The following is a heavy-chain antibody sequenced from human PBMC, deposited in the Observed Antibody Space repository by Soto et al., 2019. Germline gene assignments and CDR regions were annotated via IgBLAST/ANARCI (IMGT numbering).Heavy chain of an antibody. CDR1: GFTFSSYA. CDR3: AKDLLSYYDSSGYVRLFDY. Sequence: EVQLLESGGGLVQPGGSLRLSCAASGFTFSSYAMSWVRQAPGKGLEWVSAISGSGGSTYYADSVKGRFTISRDNSKNTLYLQMNSLRAEDTAVYYCAKDLLSYYDSSGYVRLFDYWGQGTLVTVSS. J-gene: IGHJ4*02. CDR2: ISGSGGST. D-gene: IGHD3-22*01. V-gene: IGHV3-23*01.